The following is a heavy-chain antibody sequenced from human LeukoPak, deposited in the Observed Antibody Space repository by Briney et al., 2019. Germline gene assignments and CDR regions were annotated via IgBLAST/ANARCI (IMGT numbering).Heavy chain of an antibody. J-gene: IGHJ6*03. D-gene: IGHD6-19*01. Sequence: GGSLRLSCAASGFTFSGSAMHWVRQASGKGLEWVGRTRSKANSYATAYAASVKGRFTISRDDSKNTAYLQMNSLKTEDTAVYYCTRHEGGYSSGWYKGYMDVWGKGTTVTVSS. CDR1: GFTFSGSA. CDR2: TRSKANSYAT. CDR3: TRHEGGYSSGWYKGYMDV. V-gene: IGHV3-73*01.